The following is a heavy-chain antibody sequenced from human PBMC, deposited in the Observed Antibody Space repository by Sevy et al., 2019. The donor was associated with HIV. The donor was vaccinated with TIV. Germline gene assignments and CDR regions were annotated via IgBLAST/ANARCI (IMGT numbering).Heavy chain of an antibody. J-gene: IGHJ6*02. Sequence: GGSLRLSCAASGFTFSDYYMSWIRQAPGKGLEWVSYISGSDTTIYYADSVKGPFSISRDNAKNSLYLQMHSLRAEDTAVYYCARDHVKDGDLGDYYYYAMDVWGQGTTVTVSS. CDR3: ARDHVKDGDLGDYYYYAMDV. CDR2: ISGSDTTI. CDR1: GFTFSDYY. D-gene: IGHD4-17*01. V-gene: IGHV3-11*01.